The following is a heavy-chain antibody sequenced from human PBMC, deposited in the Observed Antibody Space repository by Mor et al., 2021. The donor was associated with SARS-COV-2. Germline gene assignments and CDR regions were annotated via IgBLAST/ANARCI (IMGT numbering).Heavy chain of an antibody. CDR3: ARGDEGVFDY. V-gene: IGHV1-2*02. J-gene: IGHJ4*02. Sequence: MAWINTNSGVTKDAQKFQGRVTMTSDTSSNTVYLELNSLRPDDTAVYYCARGDEGVFDYWGQGTLVTVSS. D-gene: IGHD2-21*01. CDR2: INTNSGVT.